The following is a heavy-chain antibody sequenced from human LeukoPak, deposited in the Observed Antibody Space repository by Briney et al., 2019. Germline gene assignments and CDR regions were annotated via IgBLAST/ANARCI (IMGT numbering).Heavy chain of an antibody. CDR2: TYYRSKWYN. CDR3: ARDLDYGDYVRSDYYGMDV. D-gene: IGHD4-17*01. J-gene: IGHJ6*02. V-gene: IGHV6-1*01. CDR1: GDSVSSNSAA. Sequence: SQTLSLTCAISGDSVSSNSAAWNWIRQSPSRGLEWLGRTYYRSKWYNDYAVSVKSRITINPDTSKNQFSLQLNSVTPEDTAVYYCARDLDYGDYVRSDYYGMDVWGQGTTVTVSS.